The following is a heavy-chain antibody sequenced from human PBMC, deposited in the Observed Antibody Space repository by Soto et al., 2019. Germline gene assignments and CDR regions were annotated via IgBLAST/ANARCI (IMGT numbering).Heavy chain of an antibody. CDR1: VCSIISFFYS. J-gene: IGHJ4*02. D-gene: IGHD6-6*01. V-gene: IGHV4-30-2*01. CDR2: IYHSGST. CDR3: ARWEIIAPRFDS. Sequence: SETLSLTCSFSVCSIISFFYSWSFIRQPPWKGLEWIVYIYHSGSTYYNPSLKSRVTISVDRSKNQFSLKLSSVTAADTAVYYCARWEIIAPRFDSWGKGNMVNVSS.